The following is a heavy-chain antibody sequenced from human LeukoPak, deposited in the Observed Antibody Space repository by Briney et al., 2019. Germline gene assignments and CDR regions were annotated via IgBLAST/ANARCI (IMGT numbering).Heavy chain of an antibody. J-gene: IGHJ3*02. CDR2: MNPNSGNT. CDR1: GYTFTSYD. CDR3: ARDAGMVATDAFDI. V-gene: IGHV1-8*01. D-gene: IGHD5-12*01. Sequence: GASVKVSCKASGYTFTSYDINWVQQATGQGLEWMGWMNPNSGNTGYAQKFQGRVTMTRNTSISTAYMELSSLRSEDTAVYYCARDAGMVATDAFDIWGQGTMVTVSS.